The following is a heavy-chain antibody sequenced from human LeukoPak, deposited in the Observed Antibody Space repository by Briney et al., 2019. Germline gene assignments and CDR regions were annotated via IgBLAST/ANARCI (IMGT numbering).Heavy chain of an antibody. V-gene: IGHV4-39*01. Sequence: SETLSLTCNVSGGSISSSTSYYWGWIRHPPGKGLDWLGSIYHSGETSYNPSLTGRLTIAVDTSKNQFSLRLRSVTAADTAVYYCARHRAAQLSKFDFWGQGALVTVSS. CDR1: GGSISSSTSYY. CDR3: ARHRAAQLSKFDF. J-gene: IGHJ4*02. D-gene: IGHD1-1*01. CDR2: IYHSGET.